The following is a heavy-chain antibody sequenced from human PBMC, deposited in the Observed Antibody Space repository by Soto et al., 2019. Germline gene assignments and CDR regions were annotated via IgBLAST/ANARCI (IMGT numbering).Heavy chain of an antibody. J-gene: IGHJ5*02. V-gene: IGHV1-2*04. Sequence: QVQLVQSGAEVKKPGASVKVSCKASGYTVTGYYMHWVRQAPGQGLEWMGWINPNSGGTNYAQKFQGWVTMTRDTSISTAYMELSRLRSDDMVVYYCARDIQEDGSGYSPWGQGTLVTVSS. CDR1: GYTVTGYY. CDR2: INPNSGGT. D-gene: IGHD5-12*01. CDR3: ARDIQEDGSGYSP.